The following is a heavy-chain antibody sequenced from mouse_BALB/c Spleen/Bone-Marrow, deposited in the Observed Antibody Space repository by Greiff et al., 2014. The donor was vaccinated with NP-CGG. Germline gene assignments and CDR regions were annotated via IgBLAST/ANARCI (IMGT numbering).Heavy chain of an antibody. CDR3: ARSDGYRAMDY. D-gene: IGHD2-3*01. V-gene: IGHV1-82*01. CDR1: GYAFSSSW. J-gene: IGHJ4*01. CDR2: IFPGDGDT. Sequence: VKLQESGPELAKPGASVKISCKASGYAFSSSWMNWVKQRPGQGLEWIGRIFPGDGDTYYNGQFKGKATLTADKSSSTAYMQLSSLTSVDSAVYFCARSDGYRAMDYWGQGTSVTVSS.